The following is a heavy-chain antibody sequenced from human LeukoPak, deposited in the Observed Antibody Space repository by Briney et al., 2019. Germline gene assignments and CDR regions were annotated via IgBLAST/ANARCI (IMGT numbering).Heavy chain of an antibody. V-gene: IGHV3-30*02. Sequence: GSLRLFCAASGFNFSSYGMHLVRQAPGKGLEWVAFIRYDGSNKYYADSVKGRFTISRDNSKNTLYLQMNSLRAEDTAVYYCVCAFSVFDYWGQGTLVTVSS. J-gene: IGHJ4*02. CDR3: VCAFSVFDY. CDR2: IRYDGSNK. CDR1: GFNFSSYG. D-gene: IGHD5/OR15-5a*01.